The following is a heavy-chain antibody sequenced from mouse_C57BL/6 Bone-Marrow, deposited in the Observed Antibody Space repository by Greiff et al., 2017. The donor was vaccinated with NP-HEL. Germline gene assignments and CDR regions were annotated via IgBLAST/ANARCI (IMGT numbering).Heavy chain of an antibody. J-gene: IGHJ3*01. Sequence: EVMLVESGGGLVKPGGSLKLSCAASGFTFSSYAMSWVRQTPEKRLEWVATISDGGSYTYYPDNVKGRFTISRDNAKNNRYLQMSHLKSEDTAMYYCARDIYYGSAWFAYWGQGTLVTVSA. CDR3: ARDIYYGSAWFAY. CDR1: GFTFSSYA. CDR2: ISDGGSYT. D-gene: IGHD1-1*01. V-gene: IGHV5-4*01.